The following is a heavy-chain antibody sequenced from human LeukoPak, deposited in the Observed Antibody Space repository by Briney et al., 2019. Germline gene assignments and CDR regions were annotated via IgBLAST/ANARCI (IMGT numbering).Heavy chain of an antibody. J-gene: IGHJ4*02. V-gene: IGHV3-48*03. CDR3: AREIMGDSGFDY. D-gene: IGHD2-21*01. Sequence: GGSLRLSCAASGXTVSSNYMNWVRQAPGKGLEWVSYISSSGSTIYYADSVKGRFTISRDNAKNSLYLQMNSLRAEDTAVYYCAREIMGDSGFDYWGQGTLVTVSS. CDR2: ISSSGSTI. CDR1: GXTVSSNY.